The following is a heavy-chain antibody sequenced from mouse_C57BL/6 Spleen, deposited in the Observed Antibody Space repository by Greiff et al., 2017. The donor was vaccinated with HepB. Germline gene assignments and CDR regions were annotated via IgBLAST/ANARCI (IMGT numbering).Heavy chain of an antibody. CDR1: GFTFSDYY. V-gene: IGHV5-12*01. CDR2: ISNGGGST. J-gene: IGHJ3*01. Sequence: EVKVEESGGGLVQPGGSLKLSCAASGFTFSDYYMYWVRQTPEKRLEWVAYISNGGGSTYYPDTVKGRFTISRDNAKNTLYLQMSRLKSEDTAMYYCARRLGSSFGGFAYWGQGTLVTVSA. CDR3: ARRLGSSFGGFAY. D-gene: IGHD1-1*01.